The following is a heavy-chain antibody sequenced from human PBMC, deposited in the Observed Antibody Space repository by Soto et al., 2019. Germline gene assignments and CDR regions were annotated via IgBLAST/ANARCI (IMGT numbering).Heavy chain of an antibody. V-gene: IGHV1-46*01. CDR3: ARDRSGEYYGSGSRGWFDP. J-gene: IGHJ5*02. CDR1: GYTFTSYY. Sequence: QVQLVQSGAEVKKPGASVKVSCKASGYTFTSYYMHWVRQAPGQGLEWMGIINPSGGSTSYAQKFQGRVTMTRDTSTTTVYMELSSLRSEDTAVYYCARDRSGEYYGSGSRGWFDPWGQGTLVTVSS. D-gene: IGHD3-10*01. CDR2: INPSGGST.